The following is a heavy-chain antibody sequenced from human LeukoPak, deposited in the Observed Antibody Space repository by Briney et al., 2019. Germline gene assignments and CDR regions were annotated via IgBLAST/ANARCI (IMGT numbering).Heavy chain of an antibody. J-gene: IGHJ4*02. CDR1: GYTFTSYA. D-gene: IGHD3-10*01. Sequence: ASVTVSCTASGYTFTSYAMHWVRQAPGQRLEWMGWINAGNGNTKYSQEFQGRVSITRATSARTAYMELSILRSEDTAVYYSARVGVAWFGDPTGDYWGQGTLVTASS. CDR3: ARVGVAWFGDPTGDY. V-gene: IGHV1-3*01. CDR2: INAGNGNT.